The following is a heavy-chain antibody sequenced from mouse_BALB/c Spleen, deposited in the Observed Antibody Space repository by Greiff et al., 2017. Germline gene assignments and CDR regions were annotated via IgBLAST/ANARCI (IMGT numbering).Heavy chain of an antibody. J-gene: IGHJ4*01. V-gene: IGHV3-6*02. CDR1: GYSITSGYY. Sequence: ESGPGLVKPSQSLSLTCSVTGYSITSGYYWNWIRQFPGNKLEWMGYISYDGSNNYNPSLKNRISITRDTSKNQFFLKLNSVTTEDTATYYCARVSPFTRGMDYWGQGTSVTVSS. CDR3: ARVSPFTRGMDY. CDR2: ISYDGSN.